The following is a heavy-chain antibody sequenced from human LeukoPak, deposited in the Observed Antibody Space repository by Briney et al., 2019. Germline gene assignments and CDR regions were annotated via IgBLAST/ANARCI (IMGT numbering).Heavy chain of an antibody. CDR3: ARGGGTYYGQDSFLFDY. Sequence: GGSLRLSCAASGFTFSDYYMNWIRQAPGKGLESGSYICSSSRFTNYADSVKGRFTISRDNARNSLYLQMHSLRAEDTAVYYCARGGGTYYGQDSFLFDYWGQGTVVTVSS. V-gene: IGHV3-11*05. J-gene: IGHJ4*02. CDR1: GFTFSDYY. D-gene: IGHD3-22*01. CDR2: ICSSSRFT.